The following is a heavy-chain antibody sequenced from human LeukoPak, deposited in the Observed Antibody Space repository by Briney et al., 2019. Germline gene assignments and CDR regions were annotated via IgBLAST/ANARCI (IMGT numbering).Heavy chain of an antibody. CDR1: GGSISSSSYY. D-gene: IGHD3-22*01. V-gene: IGHV4-39*01. Sequence: ASETLSLTCTVSGGSISSSSYYWGWIRQPPGKGLEWIGSIYYSGSTYYNPSLKSRVTISVDTSKSQFSLKLSSVTAADTAVYYCARQGSYYDNSPLSNNWFDPWGQGTLVTVSS. J-gene: IGHJ5*02. CDR2: IYYSGST. CDR3: ARQGSYYDNSPLSNNWFDP.